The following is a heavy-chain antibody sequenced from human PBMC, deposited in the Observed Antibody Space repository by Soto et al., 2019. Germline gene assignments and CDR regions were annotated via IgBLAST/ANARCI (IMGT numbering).Heavy chain of an antibody. CDR1: GYTFTSYG. J-gene: IGHJ6*02. CDR2: ISAYNGNT. Sequence: ASVKVSCKASGYTFTSYGISWVRQAPGQGLEWMGWISAYNGNTNYAQELQGRVTMTTDTSTSTVYMELRSLRSDDTAVYYCARDGYCSSTSCYQGSYYYGMDVWGQGTTVTVSS. V-gene: IGHV1-18*04. D-gene: IGHD2-2*03. CDR3: ARDGYCSSTSCYQGSYYYGMDV.